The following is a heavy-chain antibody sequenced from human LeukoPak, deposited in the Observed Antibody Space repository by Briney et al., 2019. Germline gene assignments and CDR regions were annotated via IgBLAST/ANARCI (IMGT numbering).Heavy chain of an antibody. CDR2: ISGSGDRT. Sequence: GGSLRLSCAASGFTFSSYGMSWVRQAPGKGLEWVSTISGSGDRTYYADSVKGRFTISRDNSKNTLFLHMNSLRAEDTAVYSCAKGYYGSGSYGWFDYWGQGTLVTVSS. D-gene: IGHD3-10*01. CDR1: GFTFSSYG. V-gene: IGHV3-23*01. J-gene: IGHJ4*02. CDR3: AKGYYGSGSYGWFDY.